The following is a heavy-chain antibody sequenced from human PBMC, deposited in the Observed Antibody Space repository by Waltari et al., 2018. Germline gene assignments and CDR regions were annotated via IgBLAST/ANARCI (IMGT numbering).Heavy chain of an antibody. Sequence: QLQLQASGPGLVKPSETLYLTCTVSGDSIRSSSYYWGGIRQPHGKGLEWIGSIYYSGSTYYNPSLKSRVTISVDTSKNQFSLKLSSVTAADTAVYYCARQQGGYYYDSSGYSYYYYGMDVWGQGTTVTVSS. CDR3: ARQQGGYYYDSSGYSYYYYGMDV. V-gene: IGHV4-39*01. D-gene: IGHD3-22*01. CDR1: GDSIRSSSYY. J-gene: IGHJ6*02. CDR2: IYYSGST.